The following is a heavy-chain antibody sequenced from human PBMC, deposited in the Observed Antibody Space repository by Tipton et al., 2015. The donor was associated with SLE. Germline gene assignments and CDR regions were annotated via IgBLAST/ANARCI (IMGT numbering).Heavy chain of an antibody. Sequence: TLSFTCTVSGGSISSSSYYWGWIRQPPGKGLEWIGSIYYSGRTYYNPSLKSRVTISVDTSKNQFSLKLSSVTAADTAVYYCARQGYYYGMDVWGQGTTVTVSS. CDR2: IYYSGRT. V-gene: IGHV4-39*01. CDR1: GGSISSSSYY. J-gene: IGHJ6*02. CDR3: ARQGYYYGMDV.